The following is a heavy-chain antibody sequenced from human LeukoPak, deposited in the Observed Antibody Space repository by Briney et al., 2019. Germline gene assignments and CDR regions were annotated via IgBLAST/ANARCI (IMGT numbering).Heavy chain of an antibody. J-gene: IGHJ5*02. CDR1: GGTFSSYA. CDR2: IIPIFGTA. V-gene: IGHV1-69*13. D-gene: IGHD3-9*01. CDR3: ARGRDILTGYYTWFDP. Sequence: SVKVSCXASGGTFSSYAISWVRQAPGQGLEWMGGIIPIFGTANYAQKFQGRVTITADESTSTAYMELSSLRSEDTAVYYCARGRDILTGYYTWFDPWGQGTLVTVSS.